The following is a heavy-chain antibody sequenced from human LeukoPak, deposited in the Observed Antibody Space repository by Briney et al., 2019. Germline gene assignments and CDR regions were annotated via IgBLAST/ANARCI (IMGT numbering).Heavy chain of an antibody. V-gene: IGHV1-2*02. CDR1: GYTFTSYD. CDR3: ASLYGSGSQIYYYYGMDV. CDR2: INPNSGGT. D-gene: IGHD3-10*01. J-gene: IGHJ6*02. Sequence: WASVKVSCKASGYTFTSYDINWVRQATGQGLEWMGWINPNSGGTNYAQKFQGRVTMTRDTSISTAYMELSRLRSDDTAVYYCASLYGSGSQIYYYYGMDVWGQGTTVTVSS.